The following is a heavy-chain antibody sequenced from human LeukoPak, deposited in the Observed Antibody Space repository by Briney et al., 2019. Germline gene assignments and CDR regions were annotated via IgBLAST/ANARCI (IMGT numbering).Heavy chain of an antibody. V-gene: IGHV3-30*03. CDR2: ISHDGNNK. CDR3: ARDWGNWGYGWYFDH. J-gene: IGHJ4*02. Sequence: GGSLRLSCAASGFSFSTYGMHWVRQAPGKGLEGVAVISHDGNNKYYGDSVKGRFTISRDNSKNTLYLQMNSMRAEDTAVYYCARDWGNWGYGWYFDHWGQGTLVTVSS. CDR1: GFSFSTYG. D-gene: IGHD7-27*01.